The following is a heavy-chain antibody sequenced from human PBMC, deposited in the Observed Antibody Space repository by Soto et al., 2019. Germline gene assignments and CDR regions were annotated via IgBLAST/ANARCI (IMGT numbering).Heavy chain of an antibody. J-gene: IGHJ4*02. D-gene: IGHD6-19*01. CDR2: INHSGST. CDR1: GGSFSGYY. CDR3: PRTGYSSRWYY. Sequence: SETLSLPCAVYGGSFSGYYWSWIRQPPGKGLEWIGEINHSGSTNYNPSLKSRVTISVDTSKNQFSLKLSSVTAADTAVYYCPRTGYSSRWYYWGQGTPVTVAS. V-gene: IGHV4-34*01.